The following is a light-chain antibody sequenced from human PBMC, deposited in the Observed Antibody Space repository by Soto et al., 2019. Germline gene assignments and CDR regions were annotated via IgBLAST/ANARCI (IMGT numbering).Light chain of an antibody. CDR3: QQYFSIPPYT. J-gene: IGKJ2*01. V-gene: IGKV4-1*01. CDR2: WAS. CDR1: QSVLYSSNNKNY. Sequence: DIVMTQSPDSLAVSLGERATINCKSSQSVLYSSNNKNYLAWYQQKPGQPPKLLLYWASSRGSGVPDRFSGSGSGTDFTLTISSLQTEDVAVYSCQQYFSIPPYTFGQGTKLEIK.